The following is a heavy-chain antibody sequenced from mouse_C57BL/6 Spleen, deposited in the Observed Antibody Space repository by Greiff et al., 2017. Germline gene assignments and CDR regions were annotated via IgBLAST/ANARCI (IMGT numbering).Heavy chain of an antibody. CDR1: GYTFTDYN. Sequence: EVQVVESGPELVKPGASVKIPCKASGYTFTDYNMDWVKQSHGKSLEWIGDINPNNGGTIYNQKFKGKATLTVDKSSSTAYMELRSLTSEDTAVYYCARSYYYGSRGGFAYWGQGTLVTVSA. V-gene: IGHV1-18*01. CDR2: INPNNGGT. CDR3: ARSYYYGSRGGFAY. J-gene: IGHJ3*01. D-gene: IGHD1-1*01.